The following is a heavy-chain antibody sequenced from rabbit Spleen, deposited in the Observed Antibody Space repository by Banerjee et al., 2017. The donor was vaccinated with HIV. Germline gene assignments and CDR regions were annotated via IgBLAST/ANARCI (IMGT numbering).Heavy chain of an antibody. D-gene: IGHD1-1*01. V-gene: IGHV1S45*01. CDR2: IHIGSSAFT. CDR3: ARDTSSSFSSYGMDL. CDR1: GAPSGASPT. J-gene: IGHJ6*01. Sequence: QEQLVESGGDLAKLGASRPPTAKASGAPSGASPTRCGAGRPPGKGLEWIACIHIGSSAFTYFASWAKGRFTISKTSSTTVTLQMTSLTAADTATYFCARDTSSSFSSYGMDLWGPGTLVTVS.